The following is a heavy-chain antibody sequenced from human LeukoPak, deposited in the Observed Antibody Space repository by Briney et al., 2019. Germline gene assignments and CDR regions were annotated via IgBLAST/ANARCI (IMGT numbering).Heavy chain of an antibody. J-gene: IGHJ4*02. CDR3: ARDGQDCSGGSCYPAHFDY. CDR2: IIPIFGTA. Sequence: ASVKVSCKASGGTFSSYAISGVRQAPGQGLEWVGRIIPIFGTANYAKKFQGRVTITTDESTSTAYMELSSLRSEDTAVYYCARDGQDCSGGSCYPAHFDYWGQGTLVTVSS. V-gene: IGHV1-69*05. CDR1: GGTFSSYA. D-gene: IGHD2-15*01.